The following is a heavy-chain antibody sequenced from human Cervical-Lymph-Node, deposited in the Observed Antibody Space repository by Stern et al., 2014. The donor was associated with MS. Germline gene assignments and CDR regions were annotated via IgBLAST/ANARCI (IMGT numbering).Heavy chain of an antibody. CDR2: TIPLIGTA. J-gene: IGHJ4*02. D-gene: IGHD2-2*01. CDR3: ARSDVPAAVASIDY. CDR1: GDDLRNYA. V-gene: IGHV1-69*01. Sequence: VQLVQSGAEVKKPGSSVKVSCKSSGDDLRNYAFSWVRQAPGQGLEWMGGTIPLIGTANYAQKFQGRVTITADESTSTAYMELSSLRSEDTAVYYCARSDVPAAVASIDYWGQGTLVTVSS.